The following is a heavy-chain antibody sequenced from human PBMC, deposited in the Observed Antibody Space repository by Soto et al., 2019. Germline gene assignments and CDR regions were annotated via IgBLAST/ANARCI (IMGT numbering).Heavy chain of an antibody. CDR1: GGTFSSYA. CDR3: ARGGRNYYGSGSYRYYYYYGMDV. Sequence: QVPLVQSGAEVKKPGSSVKVSCKASGGTFSSYAISWVRQAPGQGLEWMGGIIPIFGTANYAQKFQGRVTITADESTSTAYMELSSLRSEDTAVYYCARGGRNYYGSGSYRYYYYYGMDVWGQGTTVTVSS. J-gene: IGHJ6*02. D-gene: IGHD3-10*01. CDR2: IIPIFGTA. V-gene: IGHV1-69*01.